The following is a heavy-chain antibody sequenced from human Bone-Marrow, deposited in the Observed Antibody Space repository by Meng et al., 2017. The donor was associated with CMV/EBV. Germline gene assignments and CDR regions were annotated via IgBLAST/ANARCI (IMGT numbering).Heavy chain of an antibody. J-gene: IGHJ4*02. CDR1: GFTFSSYA. CDR2: IRSKANSYAT. D-gene: IGHD1-1*01. Sequence: GESLKISCAASGFTFSSYAMHWVRQASGKGLEWVGRIRSKANSYATAYAASVKGRFTISRDDSKNTAYLQMNSLKTEDTAVYYCTSQLTSTDKGVEYWGQGTLVTVSS. V-gene: IGHV3-73*01. CDR3: TSQLTSTDKGVEY.